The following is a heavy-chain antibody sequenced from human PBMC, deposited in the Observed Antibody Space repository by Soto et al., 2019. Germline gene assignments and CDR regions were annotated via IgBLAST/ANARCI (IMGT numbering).Heavy chain of an antibody. V-gene: IGHV4-39*01. J-gene: IGHJ3*01. CDR2: IYYTGTT. Sequence: SETLSLTCSVSGGPVTNINYFWAWIRQSPGKRLECIANIYYTGTTFYNPSLRSRVSMTIDASKNRFSLNLSSVTASDTALYYCARHEYVSSSYDLLDVWGRGTMVTVSS. D-gene: IGHD3-22*01. CDR3: ARHEYVSSSYDLLDV. CDR1: GGPVTNINYF.